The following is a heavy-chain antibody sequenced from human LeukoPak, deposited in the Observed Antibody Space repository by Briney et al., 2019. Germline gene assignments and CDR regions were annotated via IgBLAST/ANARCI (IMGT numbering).Heavy chain of an antibody. CDR3: ARERDIVVVPAATSFDY. J-gene: IGHJ4*02. CDR2: ISSSSSYI. Sequence: GGSLRLSCAASGFTFSSYSMNWVRQAPGKGLEWVSPISSSSSYIYYADSVKGRFTISRDNAKNSLYLQMNSLRAEDTAVYYCARERDIVVVPAATSFDYWGQGTLVTVSS. CDR1: GFTFSSYS. D-gene: IGHD2-2*01. V-gene: IGHV3-21*01.